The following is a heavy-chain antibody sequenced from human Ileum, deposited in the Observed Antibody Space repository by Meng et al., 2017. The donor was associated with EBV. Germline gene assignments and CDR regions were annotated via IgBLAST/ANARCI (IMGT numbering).Heavy chain of an antibody. CDR3: VRGGTYYLSY. J-gene: IGHJ4*02. CDR1: GGHISRDYW. Sequence: VPPQEACPRRVKPPESLSLTGAISGGHISRDYWWSWVRQSTEKGLEWIGEMYPTGPTYYNPSLKVRVSISIDKSKNQLSLKLNSVTAADTAVYYCVRGGTYYLSYWGQGSLVTVSS. CDR2: MYPTGPT. V-gene: IGHV4-4*03. D-gene: IGHD1-26*01.